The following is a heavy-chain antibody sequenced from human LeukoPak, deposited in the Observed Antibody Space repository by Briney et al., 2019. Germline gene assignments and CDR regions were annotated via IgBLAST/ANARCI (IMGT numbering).Heavy chain of an antibody. V-gene: IGHV3-23*01. J-gene: IGHJ2*01. D-gene: IGHD3-10*01. CDR1: GFTFTSYA. CDR3: AKGLEITLVRGRSWYFDL. Sequence: GGSLRLSCAASGFTFTSYAMSWVRQAPGKGLEWVSAVSGSSASTYYGDSVKGRFTISRDNSKNTLYLQVDSLRAEDTAVYYCAKGLEITLVRGRSWYFDLWGRGTLVTVSS. CDR2: VSGSSAST.